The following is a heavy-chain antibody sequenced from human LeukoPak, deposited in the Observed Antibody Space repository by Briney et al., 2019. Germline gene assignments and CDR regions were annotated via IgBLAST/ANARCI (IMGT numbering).Heavy chain of an antibody. D-gene: IGHD3-22*01. CDR2: IWSDGSNK. Sequence: GGSLRLSCAASGFTFSSYAMDWVRQAPGKGLEWVAVIWSDGSNKYYADSVEGRFTISRDNSKNTLYLQMSSLRAEDTAVYYCAPSPYYYESSGYSAWGQETLVTVSS. CDR3: APSPYYYESSGYSA. J-gene: IGHJ5*02. V-gene: IGHV3-33*03. CDR1: GFTFSSYA.